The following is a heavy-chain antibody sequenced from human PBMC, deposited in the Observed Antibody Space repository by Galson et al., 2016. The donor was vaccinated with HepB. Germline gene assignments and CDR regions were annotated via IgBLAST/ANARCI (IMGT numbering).Heavy chain of an antibody. V-gene: IGHV3-30-3*01. D-gene: IGHD3-22*01. Sequence: SLRLSCAASGFSFSTYAMHWVRQAPGKGLEWVAVISYDGSNKYYADSVKGRFTISRDNSKNTLSLQMNTLRDEYTAIYYCARRYYYDSRFGMDVWVQGTTVTVSS. J-gene: IGHJ6*02. CDR3: ARRYYYDSRFGMDV. CDR2: ISYDGSNK. CDR1: GFSFSTYA.